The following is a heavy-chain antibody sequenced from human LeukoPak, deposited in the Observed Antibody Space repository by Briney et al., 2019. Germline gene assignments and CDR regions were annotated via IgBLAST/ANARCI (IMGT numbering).Heavy chain of an antibody. CDR2: MNPHSDYT. D-gene: IGHD3-9*01. CDR3: ARGLRDGLTGNDVLDV. J-gene: IGHJ3*01. CDR1: GYNFKSYD. V-gene: IGHV1-8*01. Sequence: ASVKVSCKASGYNFKSYDINWVRQAAGQGLEWMGWMNPHSDYTGYSQKFQDRVTMTSDSSTTTAFMELSSLTSEDTALYYCARGLRDGLTGNDVLDVWGLGTMAIVTS.